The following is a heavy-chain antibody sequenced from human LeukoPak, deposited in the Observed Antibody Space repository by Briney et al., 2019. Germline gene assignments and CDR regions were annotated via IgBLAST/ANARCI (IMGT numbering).Heavy chain of an antibody. CDR1: GFTSSSYW. V-gene: IGHV3-7*03. Sequence: GLSLRLSCAASGFTSSSYWMSWVRQAPGKGLEWVANIKHDGSERNYMESVKGRFTISRDNAKNSLQLQMNKLRAEDTAVYYCAAGSGLSIEYWGKGTLVTVSS. CDR2: IKHDGSER. D-gene: IGHD5-12*01. CDR3: AAGSGLSIEY. J-gene: IGHJ4*02.